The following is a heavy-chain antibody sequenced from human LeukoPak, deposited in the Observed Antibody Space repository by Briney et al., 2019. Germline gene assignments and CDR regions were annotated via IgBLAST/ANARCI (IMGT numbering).Heavy chain of an antibody. V-gene: IGHV3-66*01. Sequence: PGGSLRLSCAASEFSVGSNYMTWVRQAPGKGLEWVSLIYSGGSTYYADSVKGRFTISRDNSKNTLYLQMDSLRAADTAVYYCARYHILTGSGNWFDPWGQGTLVSVCS. CDR2: IYSGGST. CDR3: ARYHILTGSGNWFDP. D-gene: IGHD3-9*01. CDR1: EFSVGSNY. J-gene: IGHJ5*02.